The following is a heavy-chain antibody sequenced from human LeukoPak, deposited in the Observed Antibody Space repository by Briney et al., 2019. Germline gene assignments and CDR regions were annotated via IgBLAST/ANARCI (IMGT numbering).Heavy chain of an antibody. V-gene: IGHV3-64D*06. CDR2: ISSNGGST. J-gene: IGHJ4*02. D-gene: IGHD3-10*01. CDR1: GFTFSSYA. Sequence: GGSLRLSCSASGFTFSSYAMHWVRQAPGKGLEYVSAISSNGGSTYYADSVKGRFTISRDNSKNTLYLQMSSLRAEDTAVYYCVKSYGITMVRGVPLAYFDYWGQGTLVTVS. CDR3: VKSYGITMVRGVPLAYFDY.